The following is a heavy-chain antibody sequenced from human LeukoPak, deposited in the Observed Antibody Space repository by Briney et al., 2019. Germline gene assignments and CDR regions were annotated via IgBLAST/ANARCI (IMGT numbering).Heavy chain of an antibody. J-gene: IGHJ5*02. Sequence: PSETLSLTCTVSGGSFSSRSNYWGWIRQPPGKGLEGIGSLYYNGDIRSNPSLKSPVTMSMDTSKNQCSLKLKSVAAADTAIYYCARGYTNGVNQEVWLDPWGQGTLVIVSS. CDR3: ARGYTNGVNQEVWLDP. D-gene: IGHD2-8*01. CDR2: LYYNGDI. V-gene: IGHV4-39*07. CDR1: GGSFSSRSNY.